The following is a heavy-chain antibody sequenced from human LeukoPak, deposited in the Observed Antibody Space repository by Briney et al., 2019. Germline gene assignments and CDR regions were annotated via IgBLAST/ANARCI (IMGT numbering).Heavy chain of an antibody. Sequence: GGSLRLSCAASGFTFSSYAMHWVRQAPGKGLEWVAVISYDGSNKYYADSVKGRFTISRDNSKNTLYLQMNSLRAEDTAVYYCARSYGLHYDFWSGYDYFDYWGQGTLVTVSS. D-gene: IGHD3-3*01. V-gene: IGHV3-30-3*01. J-gene: IGHJ4*02. CDR3: ARSYGLHYDFWSGYDYFDY. CDR2: ISYDGSNK. CDR1: GFTFSSYA.